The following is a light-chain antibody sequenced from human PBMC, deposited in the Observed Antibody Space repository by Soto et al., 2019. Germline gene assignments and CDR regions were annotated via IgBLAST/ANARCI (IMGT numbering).Light chain of an antibody. Sequence: QSALTQPPSASGSPGQTVTISCTGTSSDVGGYDYVSWYQQHPGKAPKVMIYEVSTRPSGVSNRFSGSKSGNTASLTISGLQAEDEAHYYCSSYTSNTTPYVFGTGTKLTVL. J-gene: IGLJ1*01. CDR3: SSYTSNTTPYV. V-gene: IGLV2-14*01. CDR1: SSDVGGYDY. CDR2: EVS.